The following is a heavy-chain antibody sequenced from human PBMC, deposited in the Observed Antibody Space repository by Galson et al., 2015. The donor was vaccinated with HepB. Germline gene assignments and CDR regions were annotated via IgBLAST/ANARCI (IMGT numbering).Heavy chain of an antibody. CDR3: ARAMSPTYYYDSSGYYFEADY. J-gene: IGHJ4*02. V-gene: IGHV1-46*04. CDR2: INPSGGST. Sequence: SVKVSCKASGYTFTSYYMHWVRQAPGQGLEWMGIINPSGGSTSYAQKLQGRVTMTRDTSTSTVYMELSSLRSEDTAVYYCARAMSPTYYYDSSGYYFEADYWGQGTLVTVSS. D-gene: IGHD3-22*01. CDR1: GYTFTSYY.